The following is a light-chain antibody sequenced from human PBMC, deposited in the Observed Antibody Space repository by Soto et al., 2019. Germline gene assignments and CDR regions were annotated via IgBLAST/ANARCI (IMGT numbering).Light chain of an antibody. CDR1: QSVRSSY. Sequence: EIVLTQSPDTLSLSPGESATLSCRASQSVRSSYLAWYQQTPGHTPRLLIYAASSRATGIPDGFSGSGSGTDFSLTISRLEAEDFAVYYCQQYGSSPRTFGQGTKVDIK. J-gene: IGKJ1*01. CDR2: AAS. V-gene: IGKV3-20*01. CDR3: QQYGSSPRT.